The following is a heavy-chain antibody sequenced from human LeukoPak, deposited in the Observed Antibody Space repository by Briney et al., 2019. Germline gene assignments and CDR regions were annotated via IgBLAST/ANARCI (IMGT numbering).Heavy chain of an antibody. CDR1: GDSVSSYSAG. CDR3: ARDNGGSYVY. V-gene: IGHV6-1*01. D-gene: IGHD1-26*01. Sequence: SQSLSLTCAISGDSVSSYSAGWNWIRQSPSRGLEWLGRAYYRSKWYFDYAVSVKSRITINPDTSKNQFSLQLNSVTPEDTAVYYCARDNGGSYVYWGQGTLVTVSS. J-gene: IGHJ4*02. CDR2: AYYRSKWYF.